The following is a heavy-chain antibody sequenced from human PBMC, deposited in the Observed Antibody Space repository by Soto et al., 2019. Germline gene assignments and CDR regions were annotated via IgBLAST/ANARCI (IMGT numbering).Heavy chain of an antibody. CDR3: ARAPYRGTNSRGALDM. Sequence: PSETLSLTCAVYGGSFSGYYWTWIRQPPGTGLEWIGEINHSGSTNYNPSLKSRVTISVDTSKNQFSLKLTSVTAADTAVYYCARAPYRGTNSRGALDMWGQGTMVTV. CDR1: GGSFSGYY. D-gene: IGHD2-8*01. CDR2: INHSGST. V-gene: IGHV4-34*01. J-gene: IGHJ3*02.